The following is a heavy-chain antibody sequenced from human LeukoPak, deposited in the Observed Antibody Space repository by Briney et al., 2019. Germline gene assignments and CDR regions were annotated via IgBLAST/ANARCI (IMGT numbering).Heavy chain of an antibody. CDR3: ARDDCSTTICLAY. CDR1: GFTFRDYG. V-gene: IGHV3-33*01. D-gene: IGHD2-2*01. CDR2: IWYDESKK. Sequence: GGSLRLSCETSGFTFRDYGMHWVRQAPGKRLDWVAVIWYDESKKYYADSVKGRFTISRDVSKNTLYLQMNSLRAEDTAVYYCARDDCSTTICLAYWGQGTLVSVSS. J-gene: IGHJ4*02.